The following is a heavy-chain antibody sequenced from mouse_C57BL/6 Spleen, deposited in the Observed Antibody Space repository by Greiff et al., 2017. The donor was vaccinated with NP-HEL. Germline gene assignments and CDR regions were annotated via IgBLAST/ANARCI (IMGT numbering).Heavy chain of an antibody. CDR3: ARHEEGRLAWFAY. V-gene: IGHV5-6*01. CDR2: ISSGGSYT. CDR1: GFTFSSYG. J-gene: IGHJ3*01. Sequence: EVQLVESGGDLVKPGGSLKLSCAASGFTFSSYGMSWVRQTPDKRLEWVATISSGGSYTYYPDSVKGRFTISRDNAKNTLYLQMSSLKSEDTAMYYCARHEEGRLAWFAYWGQGTLVTVSA.